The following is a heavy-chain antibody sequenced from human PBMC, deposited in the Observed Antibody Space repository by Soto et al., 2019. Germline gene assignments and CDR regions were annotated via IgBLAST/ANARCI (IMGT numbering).Heavy chain of an antibody. J-gene: IGHJ4*02. D-gene: IGHD6-19*01. CDR1: GFTFSDYA. CDR3: AQGVLQWLVTAEFNS. CDR2: VSHDGRNT. V-gene: IGHV3-30*03. Sequence: VQLVESGGGVVQPGRSLRLSCAASGFTFSDYATHWVRPAPGKGLEWVAVVSHDGRNTDYADSVKGRFTTSRDSSKNTLPREMTSRRAEDTPFYSRAQGVLQWLVTAEFNSWGQGAPVAVSS.